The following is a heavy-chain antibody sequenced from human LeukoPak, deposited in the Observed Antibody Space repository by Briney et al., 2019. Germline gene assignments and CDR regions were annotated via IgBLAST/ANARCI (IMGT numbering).Heavy chain of an antibody. CDR2: ISSSSTTI. J-gene: IGHJ4*02. CDR1: GFTFRDYS. V-gene: IGHV3-48*02. D-gene: IGHD3-16*02. CDR3: ALSHPGDYFDY. Sequence: GGSLRLSCAAFGFTFRDYSMNWVRQAPGKGVEWVSYISSSSTTIYYADSVNGRFTISRDDATTSLYLQMHSLRDEDTAVYYCALSHPGDYFDYWGQGTLVTVSS.